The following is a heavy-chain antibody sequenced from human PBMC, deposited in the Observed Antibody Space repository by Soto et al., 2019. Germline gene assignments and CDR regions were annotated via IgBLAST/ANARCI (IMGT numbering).Heavy chain of an antibody. V-gene: IGHV4-31*03. CDR3: AREGVDLYDSSGYYGVGYFDY. J-gene: IGHJ4*02. D-gene: IGHD3-22*01. Sequence: PSEPLSLTCTVSGGSISSGGYYWSWIRQHPGKGLEWIGYIYYSGSTYYNPSLKSRVTISVDTSKNQFSLKLSSVTAADTAVYYCAREGVDLYDSSGYYGVGYFDYWGQGTLVTSPQ. CDR2: IYYSGST. CDR1: GGSISSGGYY.